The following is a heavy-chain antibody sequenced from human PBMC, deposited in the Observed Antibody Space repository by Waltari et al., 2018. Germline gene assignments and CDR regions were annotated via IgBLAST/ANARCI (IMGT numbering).Heavy chain of an antibody. CDR1: GYSISSGYY. CDR3: ARAWGSGYYRGGYYYYGMDV. Sequence: QVQLQESGPGLVKPSETLSLTCAVSGYSISSGYYWGWIRQPPGKGLEWIGSIYHSGGTYYNPSLKSRVTISVDTSKNQFSLKLSSVTAADTAVYYCARAWGSGYYRGGYYYYGMDVWGQGTTVTVSS. CDR2: IYHSGGT. V-gene: IGHV4-38-2*01. D-gene: IGHD3-3*01. J-gene: IGHJ6*02.